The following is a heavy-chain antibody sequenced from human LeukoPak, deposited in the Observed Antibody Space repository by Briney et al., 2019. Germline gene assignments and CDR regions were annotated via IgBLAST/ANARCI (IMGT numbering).Heavy chain of an antibody. CDR1: GSTFDDYA. CDR3: AKDGAGRSSSWYYYYYGMDV. V-gene: IGHV3-9*01. J-gene: IGHJ6*02. D-gene: IGHD6-13*01. Sequence: GRSLRLSCAASGSTFDDYAMHWVRQAPGKGLEWVSGISWNSGSIGYADSVKGRFTISRDNAKNSLYLQMNSLRAEDTALYYCAKDGAGRSSSWYYYYYGMDVWGQGTTVTVSS. CDR2: ISWNSGSI.